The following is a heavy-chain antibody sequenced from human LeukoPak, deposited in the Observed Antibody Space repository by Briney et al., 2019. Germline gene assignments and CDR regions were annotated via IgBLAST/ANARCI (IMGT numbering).Heavy chain of an antibody. Sequence: GGSLRLSCVASGFAFDTYAMTWVRQVPGRGLEWISPITSRSTYTYYADSVKGRFTISRDNAKNSLYLQIDSLRAEDTAIFYCARGLAAAASCFDFWGQGTLVTVSS. D-gene: IGHD6-13*01. CDR2: ITSRSTYT. J-gene: IGHJ4*02. V-gene: IGHV3-21*01. CDR3: ARGLAAAASCFDF. CDR1: GFAFDTYA.